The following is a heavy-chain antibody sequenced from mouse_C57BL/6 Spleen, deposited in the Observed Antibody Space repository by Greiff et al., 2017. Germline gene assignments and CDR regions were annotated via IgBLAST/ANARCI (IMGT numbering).Heavy chain of an antibody. J-gene: IGHJ2*01. V-gene: IGHV5-9*01. CDR3: ARHSGYSNYGYFDY. Sequence: EVMLVESGGGLVKPGGSLKLSCAASGFTFSSYTMSWVRQTPEKRLEWVATISGGGGNTYYPDSVKGRFTISRDNAKNTLYLQMSSLRSEDTALYYCARHSGYSNYGYFDYWGQGTTLTVSS. CDR2: ISGGGGNT. CDR1: GFTFSSYT. D-gene: IGHD2-5*01.